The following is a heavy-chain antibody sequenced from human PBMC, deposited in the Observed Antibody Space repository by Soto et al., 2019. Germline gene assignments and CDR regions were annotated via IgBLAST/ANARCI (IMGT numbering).Heavy chain of an antibody. CDR1: GFTFSSYD. J-gene: IGHJ6*02. CDR2: ISGSSNTM. CDR3: ATINYEFIGYYAMGL. Sequence: GGSLRLSCAASGFTFSSYDMDWVRQAPGKGLEWLSRISGSSNTMYYADSVKGRFTISRDNAKNALYLQMNSLRDEDTAVYYCATINYEFIGYYAMGLRGQGTTVTISS. V-gene: IGHV3-48*02. D-gene: IGHD3-3*01.